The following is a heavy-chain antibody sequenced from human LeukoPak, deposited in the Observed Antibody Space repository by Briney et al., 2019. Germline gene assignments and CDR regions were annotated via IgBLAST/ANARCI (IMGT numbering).Heavy chain of an antibody. D-gene: IGHD4-17*01. J-gene: IGHJ3*02. V-gene: IGHV3-11*01. CDR3: ARAFVYGDYESSAFDI. Sequence: GGSLRLSCAASGFTFCDYYMSWIRQAPGKGLEWVSYISSSGSTIYYADSVKGRFTISRDNAKNSLYLQMNSLRAEDTAVYYCARAFVYGDYESSAFDIWGQGTMVTVSS. CDR2: ISSSGSTI. CDR1: GFTFCDYY.